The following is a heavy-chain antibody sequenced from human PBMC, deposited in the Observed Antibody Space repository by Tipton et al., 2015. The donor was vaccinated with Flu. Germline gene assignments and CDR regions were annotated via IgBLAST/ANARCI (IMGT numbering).Heavy chain of an antibody. CDR2: IFHTGNT. V-gene: IGHV4-38-2*01. CDR3: ARHTGDSVRGVIDY. Sequence: TLSLTCSVSGASFGSGYYWGWIRQPPGKGLEWIGSIFHTGNTYYNPSLKSRVTISVDTSKNQFSLRLSSVTAADTAVYYCARHTGDSVRGVIDYWGQGTLVTVSS. J-gene: IGHJ4*02. CDR1: GASFGSGYY. D-gene: IGHD3-10*02.